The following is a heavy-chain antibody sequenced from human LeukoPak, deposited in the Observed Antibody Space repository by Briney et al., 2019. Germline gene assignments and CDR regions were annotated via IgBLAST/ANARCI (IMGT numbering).Heavy chain of an antibody. CDR3: ARHRATVTKTLDY. V-gene: IGHV4-59*08. CDR1: GGSIISYY. J-gene: IGHJ4*02. CDR2: IYYSGST. Sequence: PSETLSLTCTVSGGSIISYYWSWIRQPPGKGLEWIGYIYYSGSTNYNPSLKSRVTISVDTSKNQFSLKLSSVTAADTAVYYCARHRATVTKTLDYPGQGTKVAVSS. D-gene: IGHD4-17*01.